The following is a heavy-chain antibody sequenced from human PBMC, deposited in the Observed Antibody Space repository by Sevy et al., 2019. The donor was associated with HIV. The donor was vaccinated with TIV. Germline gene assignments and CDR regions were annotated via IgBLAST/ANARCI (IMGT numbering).Heavy chain of an antibody. J-gene: IGHJ4*02. V-gene: IGHV4-39*01. CDR1: GGSISSSSYY. D-gene: IGHD2-2*01. CDR2: IYYSGST. CDR3: ARHRHHEYEGY. Sequence: SETLSLTCTVSGGSISSSSYYWGWIRQPPGKGLEWIGSIYYSGSTYYNPSLKSRVTISVDTSKNQFSLKLSSVTAADTAVYYCARHRHHEYEGYWGQGTLVTVS.